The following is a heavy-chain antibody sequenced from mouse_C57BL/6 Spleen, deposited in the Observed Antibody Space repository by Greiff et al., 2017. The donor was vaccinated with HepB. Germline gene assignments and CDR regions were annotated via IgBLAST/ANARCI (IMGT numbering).Heavy chain of an antibody. CDR2: INPGSGGT. CDR1: GYAFTNYL. D-gene: IGHD1-1*01. CDR3: ARSPATVVASFDY. Sequence: QVQLKESGAELVRPGTSVKVSCKASGYAFTNYLIEWVKQRPGQGLEWIGVINPGSGGTNYNEKFKGKATLTADKSSSTAYMQLSSLTSEDSAVYFCARSPATVVASFDYWGQGTTLTVSS. J-gene: IGHJ2*01. V-gene: IGHV1-54*01.